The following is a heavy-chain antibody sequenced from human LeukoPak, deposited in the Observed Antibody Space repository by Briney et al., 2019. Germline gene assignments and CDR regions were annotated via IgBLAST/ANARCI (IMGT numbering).Heavy chain of an antibody. Sequence: QSGGSLRLSCAASGFTFSSYAMSWVRQAPGKGLEWVSAISGSGGSTYYADSVKGRFTISRDNSKNTLYLQMNSLRAEDTAVYYCAKSGGYGDYECNDYWGQGTLVTVSS. J-gene: IGHJ4*02. CDR3: AKSGGYGDYECNDY. V-gene: IGHV3-23*01. CDR2: ISGSGGST. CDR1: GFTFSSYA. D-gene: IGHD4-17*01.